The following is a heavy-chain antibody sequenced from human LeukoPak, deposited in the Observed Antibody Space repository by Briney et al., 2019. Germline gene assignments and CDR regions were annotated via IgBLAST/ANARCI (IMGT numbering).Heavy chain of an antibody. Sequence: GGSLRLSCAVSGITLSNYVMTWVRQAPGKGLEWVAGISDSGGRTNYADSVKGRFTISRDNPKNTLYLQMNSLRAEDTAVYFCAKRGVVIRVILVGFHKEAYYFDSWGQGALVTVSS. D-gene: IGHD3-22*01. CDR2: ISDSGGRT. CDR1: GITLSNYV. CDR3: AKRGVVIRVILVGFHKEAYYFDS. V-gene: IGHV3-23*01. J-gene: IGHJ4*02.